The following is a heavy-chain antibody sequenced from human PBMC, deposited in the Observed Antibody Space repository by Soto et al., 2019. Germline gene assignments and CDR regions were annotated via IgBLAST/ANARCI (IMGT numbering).Heavy chain of an antibody. CDR3: ARDRWFGEFDY. CDR1: GFTFSSYG. J-gene: IGHJ4*02. Sequence: LRLSCAASGFTFSSYGMHWVRQAPGKGLEWVAVIWYDGSNKYYADSVKGRFTISRDNSKNTLYLQMNSLRAEDTAVYYCARDRWFGEFDYWGQGTLVTVSS. V-gene: IGHV3-33*01. CDR2: IWYDGSNK. D-gene: IGHD3-10*01.